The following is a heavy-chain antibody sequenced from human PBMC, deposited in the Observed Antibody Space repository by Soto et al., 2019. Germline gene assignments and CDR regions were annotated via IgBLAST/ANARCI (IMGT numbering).Heavy chain of an antibody. CDR3: ARGVTVFGLVSRFWFGP. CDR1: GGSISSGDYS. CDR2: IYNSGIT. V-gene: IGHV4-30-4*01. Sequence: PSETLSLTCTVSGGSISSGDYSWSWVHQSPGKGLEWIGHIYNSGITYYNPSLKSRVVISIDTSGNQFSLRLNSLTAADRAVYFCARGVTVFGLVSRFWFGPWGQGTVVTVSS. J-gene: IGHJ5*02. D-gene: IGHD3-3*01.